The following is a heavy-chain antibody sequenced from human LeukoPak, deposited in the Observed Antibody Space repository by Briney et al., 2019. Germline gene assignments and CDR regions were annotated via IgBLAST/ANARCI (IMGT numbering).Heavy chain of an antibody. CDR2: IWYDGRHK. CDR3: AKDRTVAGTDARYYFDY. J-gene: IGHJ4*02. Sequence: GGSLRLSCAASGFTFSKYGMHWVRQAPGKGLEWVAVIWYDGRHKYYADSVKGRFTISRDNSKNTLYLQMNSLRAEDTAVYYCAKDRTVAGTDARYYFDYWGQGTLVTVSS. V-gene: IGHV3-33*06. CDR1: GFTFSKYG. D-gene: IGHD6-19*01.